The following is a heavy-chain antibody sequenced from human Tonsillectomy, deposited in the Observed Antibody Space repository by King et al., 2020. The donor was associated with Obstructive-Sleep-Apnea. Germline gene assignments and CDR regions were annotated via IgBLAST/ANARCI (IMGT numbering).Heavy chain of an antibody. V-gene: IGHV1-2*02. CDR1: GYTFTGYY. D-gene: IGHD6-13*01. CDR3: ARGPKYSSSWGEEDY. CDR2: INPNSGGT. Sequence: VQLVQSGAEVKKPGASVKVSCKASGYTFTGYYMHWVRQAPGQGLEWMGWINPNSGGTNYAQKFQGRVTMTRDTSISTAYMELSRLRSDDTAVYYCARGPKYSSSWGEEDYWGEGTLVTVSS. J-gene: IGHJ4*02.